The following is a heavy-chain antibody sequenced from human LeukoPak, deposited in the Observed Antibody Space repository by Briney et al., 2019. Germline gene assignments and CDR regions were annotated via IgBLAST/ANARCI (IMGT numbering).Heavy chain of an antibody. CDR2: INHSGST. CDR3: ARVLYCSGGSCYPFYYYYGMDV. V-gene: IGHV4-34*01. Sequence: SETLSLTCAVYGGSFSGYYWSWIRQPPGKGLEWIGEINHSGSTNYNPSLKSRVTISVDTSKNQFSLKLSSATAADTAVYYCARVLYCSGGSCYPFYYYYGMDVWGQGTTVTVSS. D-gene: IGHD2-15*01. CDR1: GGSFSGYY. J-gene: IGHJ6*02.